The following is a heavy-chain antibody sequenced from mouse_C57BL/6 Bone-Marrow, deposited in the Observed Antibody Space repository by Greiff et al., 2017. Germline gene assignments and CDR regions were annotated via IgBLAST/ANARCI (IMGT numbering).Heavy chain of an antibody. CDR3: ARRLLWRPFAY. CDR1: GYAFTNYL. Sequence: VKLMESGAELVRPGTSVKVSCKASGYAFTNYLIEWVKQRPGQGLEWIGVINPGSGGTNYNEKFKGKATLTANKSSSTAYMQLSSLTSEDAAVYFCARRLLWRPFAYWGQGTLVTVSA. CDR2: INPGSGGT. D-gene: IGHD2-1*01. J-gene: IGHJ3*01. V-gene: IGHV1-54*01.